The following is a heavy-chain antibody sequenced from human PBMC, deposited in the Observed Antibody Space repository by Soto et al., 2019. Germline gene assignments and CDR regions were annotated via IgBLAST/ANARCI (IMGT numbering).Heavy chain of an antibody. D-gene: IGHD3-10*01. CDR1: GGSVSSYY. CDR2: IRYRGST. CDR3: ARGDYYFASGTYYGFDL. V-gene: IGHV4-59*02. Sequence: QVQLQESGPGLVKPSETLSLTCTVSGGSVSSYYWTWIRKPPGKGLEWIGYIRYRGSTNYNPSLKSRVSISVDTSKNQFSLDLSSVTAADTAVYYWARGDYYFASGTYYGFDLWGQGTLVTVSS. J-gene: IGHJ4*02.